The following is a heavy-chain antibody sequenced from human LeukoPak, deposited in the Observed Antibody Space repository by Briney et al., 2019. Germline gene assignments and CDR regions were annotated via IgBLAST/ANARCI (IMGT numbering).Heavy chain of an antibody. V-gene: IGHV4-34*01. CDR2: INHSGST. CDR3: ARGGLRYFDWLSTDYYFDY. J-gene: IGHJ4*02. Sequence: SETLSLTCAVYGGSFSGYYWSWIRQPPGKGLEWIGEINHSGSTNYNPSLKSRVTISVDTSKNQFSLKLSSVTAADTAVYYCARGGLRYFDWLSTDYYFDYWGQGTLVTVSS. D-gene: IGHD3-9*01. CDR1: GGSFSGYY.